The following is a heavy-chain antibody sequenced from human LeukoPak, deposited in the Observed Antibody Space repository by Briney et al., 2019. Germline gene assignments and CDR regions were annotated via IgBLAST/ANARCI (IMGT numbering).Heavy chain of an antibody. J-gene: IGHJ4*02. D-gene: IGHD5/OR15-5a*01. CDR1: GGSISSYY. CDR2: IFYTGST. Sequence: SETLSLTCTVSGGSISSYYWSWIRQPPGKGLEWIGYIFYTGSTNYNPSLKSRVTISVDTSKNQFSLKLSSVTAADTAVYYCARLLRVSTAGPDLYYFDYWGQGTLVTVSS. V-gene: IGHV4-59*08. CDR3: ARLLRVSTAGPDLYYFDY.